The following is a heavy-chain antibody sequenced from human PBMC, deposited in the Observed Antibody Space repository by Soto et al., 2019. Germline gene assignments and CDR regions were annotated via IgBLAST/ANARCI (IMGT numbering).Heavy chain of an antibody. D-gene: IGHD5-18*01. CDR3: VRANDVDTAMVPFAFDI. J-gene: IGHJ3*02. V-gene: IGHV1-69*13. CDR1: GGTFSSYA. CDR2: IIPIFGTA. Sequence: SVKVSCKASGGTFSSYAISWVRQAPGEGLEWMGGIIPIFGTANYAQKFQGRVTITADESTSTAYMELSSLRSEDTAVYYCVRANDVDTAMVPFAFDIWGQGTMVTVSS.